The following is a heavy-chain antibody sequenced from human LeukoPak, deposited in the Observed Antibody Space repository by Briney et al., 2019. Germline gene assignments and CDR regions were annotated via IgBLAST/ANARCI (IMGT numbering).Heavy chain of an antibody. J-gene: IGHJ4*02. D-gene: IGHD3-3*01. CDR2: ISVYNGDT. V-gene: IGHV1-18*01. CDR1: GYSFSTFG. Sequence: GASVKVSCKPSGYSFSTFGISWVRQAPGQGLEWMGWISVYNGDTKYAQNFQGRVTMSTDTSTSTAYMELRSLRFDDTAVYYCARGGRRGYDFWSGYQLIDYWGQGTLVTVSS. CDR3: ARGGRRGYDFWSGYQLIDY.